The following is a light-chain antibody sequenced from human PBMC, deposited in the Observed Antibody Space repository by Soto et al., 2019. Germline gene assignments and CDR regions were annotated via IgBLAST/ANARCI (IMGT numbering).Light chain of an antibody. CDR3: QQYGSFWT. V-gene: IGKV3-20*01. Sequence: EIVLTQSPGTLSLSPGERATLSCRASQSVSSSFLAWYQQQPGQAPRLLIDGASSRATGIPDRFSGSGSETDFTRTISRLAPEDFAVYYCQQYGSFWTFGKVTKVEIK. J-gene: IGKJ1*01. CDR2: GAS. CDR1: QSVSSSF.